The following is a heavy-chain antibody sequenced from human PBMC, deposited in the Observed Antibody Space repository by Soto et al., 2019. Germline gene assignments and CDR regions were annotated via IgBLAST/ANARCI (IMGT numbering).Heavy chain of an antibody. Sequence: QVQLVQSGAEVKKPGASVKFSCKASGYTFTSDDINWGRQATGEGREWIGWRNPNSGNTVYAHKFQGTVTITRNTCISKAYIEQSSLRSDVTAIYYCASERNMYGVDVWRPGTRVNVSS. CDR1: GYTFTSDD. CDR2: RNPNSGNT. CDR3: ASERNMYGVDV. J-gene: IGHJ6*01. D-gene: IGHD3-10*02. V-gene: IGHV1-8*01.